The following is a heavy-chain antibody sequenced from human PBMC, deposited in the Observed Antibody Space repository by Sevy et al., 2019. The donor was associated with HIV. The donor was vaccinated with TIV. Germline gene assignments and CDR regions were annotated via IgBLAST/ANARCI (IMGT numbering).Heavy chain of an antibody. CDR1: GGSFSGYY. J-gene: IGHJ5*02. Sequence: SETLSLTCAVYGGSFSGYYWSWIRQPPGKGLEWIGEINHSGSTNYNPSLKSRVTISVDTSKNQFSLKLGSVTAADTAVYYCARSPVAGFPRTRGGNWFDPWGQGTLVTVSS. CDR2: INHSGST. V-gene: IGHV4-34*01. D-gene: IGHD6-19*01. CDR3: ARSPVAGFPRTRGGNWFDP.